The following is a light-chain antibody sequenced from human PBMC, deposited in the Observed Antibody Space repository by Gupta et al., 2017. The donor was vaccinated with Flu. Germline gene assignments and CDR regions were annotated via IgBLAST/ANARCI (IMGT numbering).Light chain of an antibody. V-gene: IGLV2-14*03. CDR2: DVT. CDR1: SSDVGRSDS. Sequence: QSALTQPASVSGSPGQSITISCTGTSSDVGRSDSVSWYQQHPDNAPKLIIFDVTNRPSGVSSRFSGSKSGNTASLTISGLQAEDKTDYYCSSYTSTSTFYVFGTGTRVTV. J-gene: IGLJ1*01. CDR3: SSYTSTSTFYV.